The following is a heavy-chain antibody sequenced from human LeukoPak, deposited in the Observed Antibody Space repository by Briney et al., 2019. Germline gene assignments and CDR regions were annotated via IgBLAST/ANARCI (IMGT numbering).Heavy chain of an antibody. CDR2: INPNSGGT. D-gene: IGHD6-13*01. CDR3: ARDRGIAALDY. V-gene: IGHV1-2*02. CDR1: GYTFTGYY. J-gene: IGHJ4*02. Sequence: GASVKVSCKASGYTFTGYYMHWVRQAPGQGLEWMGWINPNSGGTSYAQKFQGRVTMTRDTSISTAYMELSRLRSDDTAVYYCARDRGIAALDYWGQGTLVTVSS.